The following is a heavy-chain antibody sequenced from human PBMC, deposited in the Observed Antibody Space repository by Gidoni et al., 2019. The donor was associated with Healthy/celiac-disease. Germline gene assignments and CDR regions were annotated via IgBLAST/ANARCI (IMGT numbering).Heavy chain of an antibody. Sequence: QVQLVESGGGVVPPGRSLRRPCPAPGFTFSSNGMHWVRQAPGQGVEGMAGIWYDESNKYYADYVKGRFTITRDNSKNTMYLQMNRLRAEDTAVYYCARDRGRRKPYFDYWGQGTLVTVSS. D-gene: IGHD1-26*01. V-gene: IGHV3-33*01. CDR3: ARDRGRRKPYFDY. CDR1: GFTFSSNG. CDR2: IWYDESNK. J-gene: IGHJ4*02.